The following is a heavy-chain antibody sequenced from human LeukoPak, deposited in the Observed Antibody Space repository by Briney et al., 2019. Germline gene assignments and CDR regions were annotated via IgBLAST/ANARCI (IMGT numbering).Heavy chain of an antibody. Sequence: NPSETLSLTCTVSGGSISCSSYYWGWIRQPPGKGLEWIGSISYSGINYNNPSLKSRVSIAIDTSKNQFSVKLTSVSASDKAMYYCASLGTLRSWGQGTLVTVSS. D-gene: IGHD7-27*01. CDR2: ISYSGIN. CDR3: ASLGTLRS. J-gene: IGHJ5*02. CDR1: GGSISCSSYY. V-gene: IGHV4-39*01.